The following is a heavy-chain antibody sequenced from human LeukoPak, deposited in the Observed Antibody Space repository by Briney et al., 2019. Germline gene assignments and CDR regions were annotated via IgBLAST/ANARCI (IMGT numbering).Heavy chain of an antibody. CDR1: GGSFSIYY. D-gene: IGHD5-12*01. Sequence: PSETLSLTCTVSGGSFSIYYWSWIRQPPGKGLEWIGYIYYSGSTYYNPSLKSRVTISVDTSKNQFSLQLRSVTAADTAVYYCARGYYSPDAFDIWGQGTMVTVSS. V-gene: IGHV4-59*01. CDR2: IYYSGST. J-gene: IGHJ3*02. CDR3: ARGYYSPDAFDI.